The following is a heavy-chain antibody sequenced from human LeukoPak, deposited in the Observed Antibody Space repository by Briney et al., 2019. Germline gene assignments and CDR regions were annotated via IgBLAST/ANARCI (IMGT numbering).Heavy chain of an antibody. CDR2: INPSGGST. CDR1: GYTFTSYY. J-gene: IGHJ3*02. D-gene: IGHD4-17*01. CDR3: ASLRYGHAINI. V-gene: IGHV1-46*01. Sequence: RASVKVSCKTSGYTFTSYYMHWVRQAPGQGLEWMGIINPSGGSTSYAQKFQDRVTMTTDTSTSTAYMQLRSLRPDDTAMYYCASLRYGHAINIWGQGTMVTVSS.